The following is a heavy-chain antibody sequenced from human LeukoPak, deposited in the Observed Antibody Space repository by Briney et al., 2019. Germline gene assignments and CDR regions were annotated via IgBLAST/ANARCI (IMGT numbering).Heavy chain of an antibody. CDR2: ISRSGEGT. D-gene: IGHD3-16*01. CDR1: GFTVGDNY. CDR3: AKDYAVGSIDY. Sequence: GGSLRLSCAASGFTVGDNYMSWIRQAPGKGLEWVSSISRSGEGTFYADSVRGRFTISRDNSKNTVSLQMESLRAEDTALYYCAKDYAVGSIDYWGQGTLVTVSS. J-gene: IGHJ4*02. V-gene: IGHV3-23*01.